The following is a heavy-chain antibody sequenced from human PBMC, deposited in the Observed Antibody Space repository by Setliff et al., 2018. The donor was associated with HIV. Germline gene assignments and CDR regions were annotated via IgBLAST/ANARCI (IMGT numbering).Heavy chain of an antibody. CDR2: ISGYGNR. Sequence: PRASVKVSCKASGYTFNNYGVMWVRQAPGQGLEWMGWISGYGNRKYAQKFEGRLTVTTDTSTSTAYMELRTLRSDDTAVYFCASGRGIYGSGALEAYDIWGQGTMVTVS. V-gene: IGHV1-18*01. CDR1: GYTFNNYG. CDR3: ASGRGIYGSGALEAYDI. D-gene: IGHD3-10*01. J-gene: IGHJ3*02.